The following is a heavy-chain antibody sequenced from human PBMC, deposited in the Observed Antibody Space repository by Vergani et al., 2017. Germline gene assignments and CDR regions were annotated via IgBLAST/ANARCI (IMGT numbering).Heavy chain of an antibody. D-gene: IGHD2-8*01. CDR3: TKGPSESHVYFTS. Sequence: EEQLVESGGTVVQPGGSLRLSCAASGFTFDDYTMHWVRQVQGKGLEWISVIRWDGGVAQYADAVKGRFTISRDNSRNLLYLQMTAVRTEDSALYNCTKGPSESHVYFTSGGQGPLVTVSS. CDR2: IRWDGGVA. CDR1: GFTFDDYT. V-gene: IGHV3-43*01. J-gene: IGHJ4*02.